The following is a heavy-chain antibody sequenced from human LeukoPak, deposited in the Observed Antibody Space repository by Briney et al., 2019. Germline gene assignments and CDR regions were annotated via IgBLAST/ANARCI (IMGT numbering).Heavy chain of an antibody. CDR2: IYHSRST. CDR3: ARRFGTTTVAYDAFDI. J-gene: IGHJ3*02. Sequence: PSQTPSLTCSVSGGSVSSGGFYWSWIRQPPGKGLEWIGYIYHSRSTYYNPSLKSRVTISVDRSKNQFSLKLSSVTAADTAVYYCARRFGTTTVAYDAFDIWGQGTMVTVSS. CDR1: GGSVSSGGFY. V-gene: IGHV4-30-2*01. D-gene: IGHD4-23*01.